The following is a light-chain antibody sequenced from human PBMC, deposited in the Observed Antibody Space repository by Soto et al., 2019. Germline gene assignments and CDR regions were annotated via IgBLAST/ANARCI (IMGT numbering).Light chain of an antibody. J-gene: IGKJ5*01. CDR1: QSINNN. CDR3: QQYHDWPPIT. Sequence: EIMMTQSPATLSVSPGERATLSCRASQSINNNLAWYQQKPGQVPRLLIYYASTRATGIPARFSGSGSGTEFTLPISSLQSEDFALYYCQQYHDWPPITFGQGTRLEI. CDR2: YAS. V-gene: IGKV3-15*01.